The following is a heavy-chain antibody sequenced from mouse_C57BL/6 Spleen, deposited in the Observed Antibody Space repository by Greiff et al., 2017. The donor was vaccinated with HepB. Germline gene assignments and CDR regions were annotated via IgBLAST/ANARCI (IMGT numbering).Heavy chain of an antibody. V-gene: IGHV1-50*01. Sequence: QVQLQQPGAELVKPGASVKLSCKASGYTFTSYWMQWVKQRPGQGLEWIGEIDPSDSYTNYNQKFKCKATLTVDTSSSTAYMQLSSLTSEDAAVDYCARKDGNPFAYWGQGTLVTVSA. D-gene: IGHD2-1*01. CDR2: IDPSDSYT. CDR1: GYTFTSYW. CDR3: ARKDGNPFAY. J-gene: IGHJ3*01.